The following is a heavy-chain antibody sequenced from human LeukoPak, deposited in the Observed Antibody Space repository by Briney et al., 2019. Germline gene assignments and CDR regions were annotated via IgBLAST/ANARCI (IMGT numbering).Heavy chain of an antibody. D-gene: IGHD6-13*01. CDR2: INPSGGST. CDR1: GYTFTSYY. V-gene: IGHV1-46*01. Sequence: ASVTVSCKASGYTFTSYYMHWVRQAPGQGLEWMGIINPSGGSTSCAQKFQGRVTMTRDTSTSTVYMELSSLRSEDTAVYYCARGSAAGLGEFDPWGQGTLVTVSS. J-gene: IGHJ5*02. CDR3: ARGSAAGLGEFDP.